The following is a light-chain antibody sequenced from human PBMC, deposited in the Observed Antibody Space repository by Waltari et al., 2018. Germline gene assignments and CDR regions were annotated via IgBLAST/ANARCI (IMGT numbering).Light chain of an antibody. CDR1: QGINKY. Sequence: DIQMNQSPSSLAASVGDRVTITSPASQGINKYLNWYQQKPGKPPNLLIYDESNLETGVPSRFSGSGSGRHFTLTISSLQPEDIATYYCQQYGNLPPSVTFGQGTRLEIK. CDR3: QQYGNLPPSVT. CDR2: DES. J-gene: IGKJ5*01. V-gene: IGKV1-33*01.